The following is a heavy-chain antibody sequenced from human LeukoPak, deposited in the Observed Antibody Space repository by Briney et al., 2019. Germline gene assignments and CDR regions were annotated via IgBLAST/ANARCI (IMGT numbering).Heavy chain of an antibody. CDR2: ISAYNGDT. J-gene: IGHJ3*02. Sequence: GASVKVSCKASGYTFTGYYMHWVRQAPGQGLEWMGWISAYNGDTNYAQKLQGRVTMTTDTSTSTAYMELRGLRSDDTAVYYCAGRGGKRPYYYDSSGYPVNHDAFDIWGQGTMVTVSS. V-gene: IGHV1-18*04. D-gene: IGHD3-22*01. CDR1: GYTFTGYY. CDR3: AGRGGKRPYYYDSSGYPVNHDAFDI.